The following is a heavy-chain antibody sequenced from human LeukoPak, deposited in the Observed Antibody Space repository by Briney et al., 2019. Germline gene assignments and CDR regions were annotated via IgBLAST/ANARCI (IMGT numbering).Heavy chain of an antibody. CDR2: ISGSGGST. CDR1: GFTFSNYA. CDR3: AKRTRQWLVPDYFDY. Sequence: PGGSLRLSCAASGFTFSNYAMNWVRQSPGKGLEWVSAISGSGGSTYYADSVKGRFTISRDNSKNTLYLQMNSLRAEDTAVYYCAKRTRQWLVPDYFDYWGQGTLVTVSS. J-gene: IGHJ4*02. V-gene: IGHV3-23*01. D-gene: IGHD6-19*01.